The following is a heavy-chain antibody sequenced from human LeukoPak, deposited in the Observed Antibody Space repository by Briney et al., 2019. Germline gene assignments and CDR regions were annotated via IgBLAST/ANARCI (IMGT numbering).Heavy chain of an antibody. CDR3: ARGSIYYGDSSVYFDY. Sequence: NASETLSLTCAVYSGSFSGYFWTYVRQPPGMGLEWIGEINQRGSTNYNPSLKSRVTMSVDTSKNRFSLRLSSVTAADTAVYYCARGSIYYGDSSVYFDYWAQGTLVTVSS. J-gene: IGHJ4*02. V-gene: IGHV4-34*01. D-gene: IGHD3-22*01. CDR2: INQRGST. CDR1: SGSFSGYF.